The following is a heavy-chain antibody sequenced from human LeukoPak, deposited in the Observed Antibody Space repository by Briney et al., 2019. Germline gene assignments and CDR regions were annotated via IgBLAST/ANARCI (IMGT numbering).Heavy chain of an antibody. Sequence: SETLSLTCSVSGYSISSGYYWGWIRQSPGKGLEWIASMFHSGSTYYNPSLKSRVTISKDTSENQFSLRLNSVTAADTAVYYCAREDYTNRGYYYYYMDVWGKGTTVTVSS. CDR1: GYSISSGYY. CDR2: MFHSGST. D-gene: IGHD4-11*01. J-gene: IGHJ6*03. V-gene: IGHV4-38-2*02. CDR3: AREDYTNRGYYYYYMDV.